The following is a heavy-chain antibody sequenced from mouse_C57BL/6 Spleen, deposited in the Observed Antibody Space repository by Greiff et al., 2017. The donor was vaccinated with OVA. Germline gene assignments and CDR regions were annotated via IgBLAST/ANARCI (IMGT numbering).Heavy chain of an antibody. Sequence: VQLQQPGAELVMPGASVKLSCKASGYTFTSYWMHWVKQRPGQGLEWIGEIDPSDSYTNYNQKFKGKSTLTVDKSSSTAYMQLSSLTSEDSAVYYCAGWGGRYFDYWGQGTTLTVSS. J-gene: IGHJ2*01. CDR2: IDPSDSYT. CDR3: AGWGGRYFDY. V-gene: IGHV1-69*01. CDR1: GYTFTSYW.